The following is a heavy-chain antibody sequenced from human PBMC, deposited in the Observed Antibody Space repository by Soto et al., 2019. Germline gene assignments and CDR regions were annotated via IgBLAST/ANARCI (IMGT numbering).Heavy chain of an antibody. V-gene: IGHV4-39*01. CDR2: IYYSGST. Sequence: SETLSLTCTVSGGSISSSSYYWGWIRQPPGKGLEWIGSIYYSGSTYYNPSLKSRVPISVDTSRNQSSLKLSRLRSDDTAVYCCAVLSMDWGQGTPVTVSS. D-gene: IGHD3-10*01. CDR3: AVLSMD. J-gene: IGHJ4*02. CDR1: GGSISSSSYY.